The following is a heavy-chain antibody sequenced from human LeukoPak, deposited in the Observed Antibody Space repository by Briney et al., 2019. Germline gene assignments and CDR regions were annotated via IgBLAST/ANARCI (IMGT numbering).Heavy chain of an antibody. J-gene: IGHJ4*02. CDR1: GFTFSNYA. CDR3: ARPESGYSGPNGDY. CDR2: VSYDGSNK. Sequence: GGSLRLSCAASGFTFSNYAMHWVRQAPGKGLEWVAVVSYDGSNKYYADSVKGRFTISRDNSKNTLYLQMNSLRAEDTAVYYCARPESGYSGPNGDYWGQGTLVTVSS. D-gene: IGHD5-12*01. V-gene: IGHV3-30-3*01.